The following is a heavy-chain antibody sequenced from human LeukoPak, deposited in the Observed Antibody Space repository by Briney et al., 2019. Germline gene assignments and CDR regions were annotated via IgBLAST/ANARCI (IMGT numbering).Heavy chain of an antibody. D-gene: IGHD6-6*01. CDR3: AHWGSSGPFDY. V-gene: IGHV3-23*01. CDR2: ISGSGGST. J-gene: IGHJ4*02. CDR1: GFTFAGYA. Sequence: GGSLRLSCAASGFTFAGYAMTWVRQAPGKGLEWVSLISGSGGSTYYADVVKGRFTISRDNSKNALYLRMNSLRAEDTAVCHCAHWGSSGPFDYWGQGTLVTVSS.